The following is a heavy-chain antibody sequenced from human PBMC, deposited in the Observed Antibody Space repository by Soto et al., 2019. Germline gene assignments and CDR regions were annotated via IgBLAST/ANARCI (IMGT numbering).Heavy chain of an antibody. CDR2: MNPNSGNT. J-gene: IGHJ6*02. D-gene: IGHD3-3*01. CDR3: AREGSYDFWSGYTALCRDYYYGMDV. Sequence: ASVKVSCKASGYTFTSYDINWVRQATGQGLEWMGWMNPNSGNTGYAQKFQGRVTMTRNTSISTAYMELSSLRAEDTAVYYCAREGSYDFWSGYTALCRDYYYGMDVWGQGTTVTVSS. V-gene: IGHV1-8*01. CDR1: GYTFTSYD.